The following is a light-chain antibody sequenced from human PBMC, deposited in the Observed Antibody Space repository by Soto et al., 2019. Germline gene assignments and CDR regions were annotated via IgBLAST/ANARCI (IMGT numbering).Light chain of an antibody. V-gene: IGKV3-20*01. CDR1: QSVSSGY. J-gene: IGKJ2*01. Sequence: EIVLTQSPGTLSLSPGERATLSCRASQSVSSGYLAWYQQKPGQAPRLLIYDASSRPTGIPDRFSGSGSGTDFTLTISRLEPEDFAVYFCQQYGGSPPHTFGQGTKLEIK. CDR3: QQYGGSPPHT. CDR2: DAS.